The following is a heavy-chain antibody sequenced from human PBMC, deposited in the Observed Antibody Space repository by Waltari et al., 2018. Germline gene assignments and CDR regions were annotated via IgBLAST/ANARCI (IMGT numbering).Heavy chain of an antibody. CDR2: IIPIFGTA. J-gene: IGHJ4*02. V-gene: IGHV1-69*05. CDR1: GGPFSSKL. D-gene: IGHD6-13*01. Sequence: QVQLVQSGAGVRKPGSSVRVPCRASGGPFSSKLTSWVGRALGKGLEWMGGIIPIFGTANYAQKFQGRVTITTDESTSTAYMELSSLRSEDTAVYYCASSGLDSTAAGTPLFDYWGQGTLVTVSS. CDR3: ASSGLDSTAAGTPLFDY.